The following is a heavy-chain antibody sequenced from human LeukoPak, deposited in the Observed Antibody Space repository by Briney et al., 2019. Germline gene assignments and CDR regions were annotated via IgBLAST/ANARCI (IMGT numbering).Heavy chain of an antibody. D-gene: IGHD4-17*01. J-gene: IGHJ4*02. Sequence: GGSLRLSCAAPGFTFSYFGMHWVRQAPGKGLEWVSFIYYDGSNEYYADSVKGRFTISRDNSKNTLYLQMNSLRAEDTAVYYGARLSHDYGDYPKAEELYWGQGTLVTVSS. V-gene: IGHV3-30*19. CDR1: GFTFSYFG. CDR2: IYYDGSNE. CDR3: ARLSHDYGDYPKAEELY.